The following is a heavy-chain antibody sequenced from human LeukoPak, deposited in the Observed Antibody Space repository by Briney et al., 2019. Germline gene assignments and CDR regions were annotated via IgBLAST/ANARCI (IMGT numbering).Heavy chain of an antibody. CDR1: SGSISGYY. CDR2: IYYSGST. Sequence: SETLSLTCTVSSGSISGYYLSWIRQPPGTGLEWIGYIYYSGSTNYNPPLKSRVAMSVDTSTNQFFLKLSSVTAADTAVYYCVRTNNPDFYDDWGQGTLVTVSS. CDR3: VRTNNPDFYDD. J-gene: IGHJ4*02. V-gene: IGHV4-59*01.